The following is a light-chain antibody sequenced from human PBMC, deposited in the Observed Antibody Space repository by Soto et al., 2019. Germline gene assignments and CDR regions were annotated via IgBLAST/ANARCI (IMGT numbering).Light chain of an antibody. CDR2: EDS. V-gene: IGLV2-23*01. CDR1: RNDVGNYNL. Sequence: QSVLTQPASVSGSPGQSITVSCTGSRNDVGNYNLVSWYQQSPGKAPKLLIYEDSKRPSGVSNRFSGSKSGDTASLTISGHQTEDEADYYCCSYTGATTAYVFGTGTKVTVL. J-gene: IGLJ1*01. CDR3: CSYTGATTAYV.